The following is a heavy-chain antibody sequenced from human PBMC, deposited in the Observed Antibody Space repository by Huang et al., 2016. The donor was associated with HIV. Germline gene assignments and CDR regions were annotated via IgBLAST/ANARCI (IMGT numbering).Heavy chain of an antibody. V-gene: IGHV4-39*01. CDR3: ARHDTRGYVY. Sequence: QLQLQESGPGLVKPSETLSLTCTVSGCSISSSSSYWGWIRQPPGKGLEWIGSIFFRGSTYYNPSIKSRVTISVEMSKNQFSLRLSSVTAADTAVYYCARHDTRGYVYWGQGTLVTVSS. J-gene: IGHJ4*02. D-gene: IGHD3-22*01. CDR2: IFFRGST. CDR1: GCSISSSSSY.